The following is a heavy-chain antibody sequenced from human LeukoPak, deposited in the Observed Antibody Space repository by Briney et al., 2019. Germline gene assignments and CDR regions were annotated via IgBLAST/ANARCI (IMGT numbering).Heavy chain of an antibody. V-gene: IGHV4-4*07. CDR2: IYTSGST. CDR1: GGSISSYH. Sequence: SETLSLTCTVSGGSISSYHWSWIRQSAGKGLEWIGRIYTSGSTNYNPSLKSRVTISVDTSKNQFSLKLSSVTAADTAVYYCAREVVVVAATPGPFDYWGQGTLVTVSS. D-gene: IGHD2-15*01. J-gene: IGHJ4*02. CDR3: AREVVVVAATPGPFDY.